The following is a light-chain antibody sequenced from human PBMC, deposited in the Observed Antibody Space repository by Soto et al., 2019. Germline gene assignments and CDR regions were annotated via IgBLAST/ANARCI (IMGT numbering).Light chain of an antibody. J-gene: IGKJ2*01. V-gene: IGKV4-1*01. CDR3: QQYYTTPYT. Sequence: DIVMTQSPDSLAVSLGERATINCKSSQSVLYTSNNKNYFAWSQQKPGQPPKLLIYWASTRQSGVPDRFSGSGSGTDFTLTISSLQAEDVAVYYCQQYYTTPYTFGQGTNLEIK. CDR1: QSVLYTSNNKNY. CDR2: WAS.